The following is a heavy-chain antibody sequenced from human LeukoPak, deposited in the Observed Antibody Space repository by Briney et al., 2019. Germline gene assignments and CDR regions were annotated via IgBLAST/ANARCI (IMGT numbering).Heavy chain of an antibody. CDR3: AKIHGSGSYYRPNFDY. V-gene: IGHV3-23*01. CDR2: ISTSDSST. J-gene: IGHJ4*02. CDR1: GFTFSSYA. Sequence: GGSPRLSCAASGFTFSSYAMSWVRQAPGKGLEWVSAISTSDSSTYYADSVKGRFTISRDNSKNTLYLQMNSLRAEDTAVYYCAKIHGSGSYYRPNFDYWGQGTLVTVSS. D-gene: IGHD3-10*01.